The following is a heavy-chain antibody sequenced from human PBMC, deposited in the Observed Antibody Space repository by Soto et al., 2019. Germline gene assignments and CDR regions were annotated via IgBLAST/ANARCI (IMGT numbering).Heavy chain of an antibody. CDR2: INTYNGNI. CDR1: GYTFARYG. V-gene: IGHV1-18*01. Sequence: QVQLVQSGAEVKKPGASVKVSCEVSGYTFARYGISWARQAPGQGLEWMGWINTYNGNIDYAHKFQGRVTMTTDTSTSTAYMELRSLRSDDTTLYYCARERGGYKYFDYWAQGTLVTVSS. D-gene: IGHD1-26*01. J-gene: IGHJ4*02. CDR3: ARERGGYKYFDY.